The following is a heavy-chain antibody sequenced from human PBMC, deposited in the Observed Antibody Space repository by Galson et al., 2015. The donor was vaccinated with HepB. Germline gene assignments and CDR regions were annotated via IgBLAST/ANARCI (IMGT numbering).Heavy chain of an antibody. CDR3: ANCLTRDMSDFNY. V-gene: IGHV3-23*01. Sequence: SLRLSCAASGFTFSNYAMTWVRQAPGKGLEWVSTITNDGGNTYYADAVKGRFTISRDNSKNTLYLQMNSLTAADTAVYFCANCLTRDMSDFNYWCQGILVTVSS. CDR2: ITNDGGNT. CDR1: GFTFSNYA. D-gene: IGHD7-27*01. J-gene: IGHJ4*02.